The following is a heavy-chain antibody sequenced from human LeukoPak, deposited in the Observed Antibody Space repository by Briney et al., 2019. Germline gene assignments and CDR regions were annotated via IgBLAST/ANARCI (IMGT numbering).Heavy chain of an antibody. CDR1: GGTFSSYA. D-gene: IGHD3-22*01. Sequence: SVKVSCKASGGTFSSYAISWVRQAPGQGLEWMGGIVPIFGTANYAQKFQGRVTITADKSTSTAYMELSSLRSEDTAVYYCARDPRDVYYYDSSGYFGNWFDPWGQGTLVTVSS. V-gene: IGHV1-69*06. J-gene: IGHJ5*02. CDR2: IVPIFGTA. CDR3: ARDPRDVYYYDSSGYFGNWFDP.